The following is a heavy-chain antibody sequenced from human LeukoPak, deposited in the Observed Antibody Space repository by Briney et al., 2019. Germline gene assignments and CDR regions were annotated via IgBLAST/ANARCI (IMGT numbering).Heavy chain of an antibody. Sequence: GGSLRLSCAAPGFTFSSYSMNWVRQAPGKGLEWVSSISSSSSYIYYADSVKGRFTISRDNAKNSLYVQMNSLRAEDTAVYYCASSVAAAGAFDYWGQGTLVTVSS. D-gene: IGHD6-13*01. CDR3: ASSVAAAGAFDY. CDR1: GFTFSSYS. V-gene: IGHV3-21*01. CDR2: ISSSSSYI. J-gene: IGHJ4*02.